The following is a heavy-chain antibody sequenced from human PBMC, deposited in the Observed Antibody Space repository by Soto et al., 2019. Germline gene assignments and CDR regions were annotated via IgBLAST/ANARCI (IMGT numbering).Heavy chain of an antibody. CDR3: TRGHGDFAGDFDY. CDR1: GYPFNKYS. J-gene: IGHJ4*01. D-gene: IGHD4-17*01. V-gene: IGHV1-18*04. Sequence: QGQLVQSGAEVKWPGASVKVSCKASGYPFNKYSISWVRQAPGQGLEWMGWISASNGNRNYAQKFQGRVTLGTDTYTSTAYMELRNLRSDDTAVYYCTRGHGDFAGDFDYWGHGTLVTVSS. CDR2: ISASNGNR.